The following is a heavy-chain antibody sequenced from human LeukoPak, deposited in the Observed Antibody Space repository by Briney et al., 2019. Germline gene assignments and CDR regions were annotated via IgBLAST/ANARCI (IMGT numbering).Heavy chain of an antibody. CDR2: INAGNGNT. J-gene: IGHJ5*02. CDR3: AREELLWFGEFVNWFDP. V-gene: IGHV1-3*01. D-gene: IGHD3-10*01. Sequence: ASVKVSCKASGYTFTSYAMHWVRQAPGQSLEWMGWINAGNGNTKYSQKFQGRVTITRDTSASTAYMELSSLRSEDTAVYYCAREELLWFGEFVNWFDPWGQGTLVTVSS. CDR1: GYTFTSYA.